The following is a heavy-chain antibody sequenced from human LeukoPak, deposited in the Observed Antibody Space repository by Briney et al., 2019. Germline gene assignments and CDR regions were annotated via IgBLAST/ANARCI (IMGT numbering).Heavy chain of an antibody. D-gene: IGHD2-8*01. J-gene: IGHJ3*02. V-gene: IGHV3-48*01. CDR1: GFTFSRYS. CDR3: ASYCSNGVCYRGHAFDI. CDR2: ISSSSRTI. Sequence: GGSLRLSCAASGFTFSRYSMNWVRQAPGKGLEWVSYISSSSRTIHYADSVKGRFTISRDNAKNSLYLQMNSLRAEDTAVYYCASYCSNGVCYRGHAFDIWGQGTMVTVSS.